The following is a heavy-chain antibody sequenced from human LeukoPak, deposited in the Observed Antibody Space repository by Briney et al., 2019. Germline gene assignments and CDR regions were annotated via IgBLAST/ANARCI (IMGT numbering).Heavy chain of an antibody. J-gene: IGHJ4*01. Sequence: GGSPRLSCETSGITFRNSAMTWVRQAPGKGLVWVSAITASGDLTYYADSVKGRSSISRDNSKNTLYLQMTSLTAEDTAIYYCARDGGYWGQGTPVTVSS. V-gene: IGHV3-23*01. CDR3: ARDGGY. CDR1: GITFRNSA. CDR2: ITASGDLT.